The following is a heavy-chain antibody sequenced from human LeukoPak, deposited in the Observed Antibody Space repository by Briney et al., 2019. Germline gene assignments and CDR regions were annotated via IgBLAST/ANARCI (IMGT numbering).Heavy chain of an antibody. Sequence: RPGGSLRLSCAASGFTIDDYGMSWVRQAPGKGLEEVSGINWNDGSTGFADSVKGRFTLSRDNAKNSLYLQMNSLSAEDTAVYYCAKDFAMATISWGQGNLVTVSS. CDR2: INWNDGST. V-gene: IGHV3-20*04. D-gene: IGHD5-24*01. CDR1: GFTIDDYG. CDR3: AKDFAMATIS. J-gene: IGHJ4*02.